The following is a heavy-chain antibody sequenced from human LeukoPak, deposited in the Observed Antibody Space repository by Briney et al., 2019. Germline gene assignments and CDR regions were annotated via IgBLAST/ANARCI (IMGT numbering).Heavy chain of an antibody. CDR3: ARLGAGPTYYDFWSGYSSFYFDY. CDR2: IHYSGNT. CDR1: GGSTSSSNYY. J-gene: IGHJ4*02. V-gene: IGHV4-39*01. D-gene: IGHD3-3*01. Sequence: SETLSLTCTVSGGSTSSSNYYWGWIRQPPGKGLEWIGGIHYSGNTYYNPSLKSRVTISIDTSKNQFSLKLSSVTAADTAVYYCARLGAGPTYYDFWSGYSSFYFDYWGQGTLVTVSS.